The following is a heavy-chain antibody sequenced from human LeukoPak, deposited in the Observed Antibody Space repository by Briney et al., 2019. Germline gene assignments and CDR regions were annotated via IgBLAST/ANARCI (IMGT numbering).Heavy chain of an antibody. CDR2: IGISSGNT. CDR3: ARDHNYAFDN. Sequence: GGSLRLSCTASGFPFSDYSMNWVRQAPGKGLEWISYIGISSGNTKYANSVKGRFTISADNARNSLYLQMNSLRVEDTAVYYCARDHNYAFDNWGQGTLVSVSS. CDR1: GFPFSDYS. V-gene: IGHV3-48*04. J-gene: IGHJ4*02. D-gene: IGHD1-1*01.